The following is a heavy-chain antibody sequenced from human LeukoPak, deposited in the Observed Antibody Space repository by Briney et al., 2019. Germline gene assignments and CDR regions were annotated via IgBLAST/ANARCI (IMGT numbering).Heavy chain of an antibody. D-gene: IGHD1-14*01. CDR1: GFTFSSYG. CDR3: ANQANNHPRSPLDY. J-gene: IGHJ4*02. Sequence: GGSLRLSCAASGFTFSSYGMHGVRQAPGKGLEWVAVISYDGSNKYYADSVKGRFTISRDNSKNTLYLQMNSLRAEDTAVYYCANQANNHPRSPLDYWGQGTLVTVSS. CDR2: ISYDGSNK. V-gene: IGHV3-30*18.